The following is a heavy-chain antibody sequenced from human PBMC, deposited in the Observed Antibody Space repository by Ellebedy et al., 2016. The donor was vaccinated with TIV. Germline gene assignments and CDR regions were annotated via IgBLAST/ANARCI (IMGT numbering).Heavy chain of an antibody. CDR2: IDGGNGKT. V-gene: IGHV1-3*01. CDR1: GYRFSSHA. J-gene: IGHJ4*02. CDR3: AREGAFGELFDY. Sequence: AASVKVSCKASGYRFSSHAVHWVRQAPGQGPEWMGQIDGGNGKTTYSQNFRGRVTITRDTSATTVYMELRGLRSEDTCLFYCAREGAFGELFDYWGQGTLVIVSS. D-gene: IGHD3-10*01.